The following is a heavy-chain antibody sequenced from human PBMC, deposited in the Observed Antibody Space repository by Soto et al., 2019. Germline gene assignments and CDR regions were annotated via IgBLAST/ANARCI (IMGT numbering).Heavy chain of an antibody. CDR3: AKDLMRVGLRFDFDY. CDR2: ISGSGGST. V-gene: IGHV3-23*01. Sequence: GGSLRLSCAASGFTFSSYAMSWVRQAPGKGLEWVSAISGSGGSTYYADSVKGRFTISRDNSKNTLYLQMNSLRAEDTAVYYCAKDLMRVGLRFDFDYWGQGTLVTVSS. CDR1: GFTFSSYA. J-gene: IGHJ4*02. D-gene: IGHD5-12*01.